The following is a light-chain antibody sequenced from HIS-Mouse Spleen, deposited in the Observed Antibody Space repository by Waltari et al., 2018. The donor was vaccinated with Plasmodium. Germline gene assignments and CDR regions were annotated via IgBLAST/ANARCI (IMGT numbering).Light chain of an antibody. V-gene: IGKV3-20*01. J-gene: IGKJ1*01. CDR1: QSVSSSY. Sequence: EIVLTQSPGTLSLSPGERATLSCRASQSVSSSYLAWYQQNPGQAPRLLIYGASSRATGIPDRFSGSGSGTDFTLTSSRLEPEDFAVYYCQQYGSSGTFGQGTKVEIK. CDR2: GAS. CDR3: QQYGSSGT.